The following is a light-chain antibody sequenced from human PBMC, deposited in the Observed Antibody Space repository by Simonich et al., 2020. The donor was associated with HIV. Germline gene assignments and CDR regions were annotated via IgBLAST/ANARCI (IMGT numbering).Light chain of an antibody. CDR3: GTWDSSLSTWV. J-gene: IGLJ3*02. CDR2: DNN. Sequence: QSVLTQPPSVSAAPGQKVTISCSGSSSNIGNNYVSWYQQLPETAPKLLIYDNNKRPPGIPDRFSGSKSGTAATLGITGLQTGDEADYYCGTWDSSLSTWVFGGGTKVTVL. CDR1: SSNIGNNY. V-gene: IGLV1-51*01.